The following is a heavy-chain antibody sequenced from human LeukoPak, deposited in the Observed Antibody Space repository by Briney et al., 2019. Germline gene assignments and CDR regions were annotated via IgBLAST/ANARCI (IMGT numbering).Heavy chain of an antibody. D-gene: IGHD3-22*01. CDR3: ARDSGDYDSSGYGYHDAFDI. V-gene: IGHV4-30-4*01. Sequence: SETLSLTCTVSGGSISSGDYYWSWIRQPPGKGLEWIGYIYYSGSTYYNPSLKSRVTISVDTSKNQFSLKLSSVTAADTAVYYCARDSGDYDSSGYGYHDAFDIWGQGTMVTASS. J-gene: IGHJ3*02. CDR1: GGSISSGDYY. CDR2: IYYSGST.